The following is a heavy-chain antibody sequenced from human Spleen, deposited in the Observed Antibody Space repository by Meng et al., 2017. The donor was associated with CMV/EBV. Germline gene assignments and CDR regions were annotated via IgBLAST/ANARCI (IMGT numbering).Heavy chain of an antibody. V-gene: IGHV3-48*04. CDR3: ATDPDGDYDFDY. D-gene: IGHD4-17*01. CDR2: INSESTNI. CDR1: GFTFRTYG. Sequence: SCVASGFTFRTYGMNWVRQAPGKGLEWVSHINSESTNIGYADSVKGRFTISRDIAGNSLYLQMNSLRAEDTAVYYCATDPDGDYDFDYWGQGTLVTVSS. J-gene: IGHJ4*02.